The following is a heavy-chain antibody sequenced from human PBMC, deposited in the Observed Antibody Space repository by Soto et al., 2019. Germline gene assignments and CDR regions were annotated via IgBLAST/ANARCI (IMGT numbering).Heavy chain of an antibody. Sequence: VQLVESGGGFVQPGRSLRLSCVVSGFTFEDYAMHWVRQVPGKGLEWVSGISWDSGSIGYAGSVKGRFTISRDNAKNSLSLQMNSLRVEDTAFYYCAKARSLDWLLVPTVFDYWGQGTLVTVSS. J-gene: IGHJ4*02. CDR2: ISWDSGSI. CDR1: GFTFEDYA. CDR3: AKARSLDWLLVPTVFDY. V-gene: IGHV3-9*01. D-gene: IGHD3-3*01.